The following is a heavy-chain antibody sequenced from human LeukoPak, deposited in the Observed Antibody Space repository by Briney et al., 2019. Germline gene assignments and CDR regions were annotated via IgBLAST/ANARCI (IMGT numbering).Heavy chain of an antibody. Sequence: GGSLRLSCAPSGFTSSRHGMHWVRQAPGKGLEWVAIISNDGSRKYYAHSVEGRFTISRDNSKNTLYLQMDSLRAEDTAVYYCARDRAWNYFDYWGQGTLVTVSS. J-gene: IGHJ4*02. CDR1: GFTSSRHG. CDR3: ARDRAWNYFDY. CDR2: ISNDGSRK. D-gene: IGHD3-3*01. V-gene: IGHV3-30*03.